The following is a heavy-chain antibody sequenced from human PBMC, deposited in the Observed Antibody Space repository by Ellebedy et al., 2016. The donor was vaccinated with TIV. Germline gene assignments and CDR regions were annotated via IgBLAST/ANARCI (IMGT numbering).Heavy chain of an antibody. Sequence: GESLKISXLGSGFTFDNYAIHWVRQAPGKGLEWVAVVSMFGGGEYYADSVNGRFTMSRDNSKNTLYLQMNSLRAEDTAVYYCANWKTQGYWGQGTLVTVSS. CDR3: ANWKTQGY. V-gene: IGHV3-23*01. J-gene: IGHJ4*02. CDR2: VSMFGGGE. D-gene: IGHD1-1*01. CDR1: GFTFDNYA.